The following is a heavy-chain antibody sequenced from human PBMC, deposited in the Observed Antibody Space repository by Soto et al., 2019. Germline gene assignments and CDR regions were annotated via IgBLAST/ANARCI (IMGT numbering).Heavy chain of an antibody. V-gene: IGHV1-46*01. CDR2: INPSGGST. J-gene: IGHJ6*02. CDR3: ARDLVIVGASHYYYGMDV. Sequence: ASLKVSCKASGYTFTSYYMHWVRQAPGQGREWMGIINPSGGSTSYAQKFQGRVTMTRDTSTSTVYMELSSLRSEDTAVYYCARDLVIVGASHYYYGMDVWGQGTTVTVSS. CDR1: GYTFTSYY. D-gene: IGHD1-26*01.